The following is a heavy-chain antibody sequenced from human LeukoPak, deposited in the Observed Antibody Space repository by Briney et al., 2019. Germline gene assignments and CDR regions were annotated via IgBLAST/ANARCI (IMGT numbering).Heavy chain of an antibody. V-gene: IGHV1-46*01. CDR2: INPSGGST. CDR3: APLYYYDSSGYVFDY. D-gene: IGHD3-22*01. CDR1: GYTFTSYY. Sequence: GASVKVSCKASGYTFTSYYMHWVRQAPGHGLEWRGIINPSGGSTSYAQKFQGRVTMTRDTSTSTVYMELSGLRSEDTAVYYCAPLYYYDSSGYVFDYWGQGTLVTVSS. J-gene: IGHJ4*02.